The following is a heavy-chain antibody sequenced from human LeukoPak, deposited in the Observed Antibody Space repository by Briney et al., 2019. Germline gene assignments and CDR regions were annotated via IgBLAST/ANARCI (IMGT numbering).Heavy chain of an antibody. J-gene: IGHJ4*02. CDR1: GGSISSYY. V-gene: IGHV4-59*08. D-gene: IGHD5-18*01. CDR3: AGDPVDTAMVTW. Sequence: SETLSPTCTVSGGSISSYYWSWIRQPPGEGLEWIGYIYYSGSTNYNPSLESRVTISVDTSKNQFSLKLSSVTAADTAVYYCAGDPVDTAMVTWWGQGSLVTVSS. CDR2: IYYSGST.